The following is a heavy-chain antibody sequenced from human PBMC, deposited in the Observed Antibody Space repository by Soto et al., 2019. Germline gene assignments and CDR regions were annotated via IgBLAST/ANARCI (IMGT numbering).Heavy chain of an antibody. CDR1: GGSFSGYY. D-gene: IGHD3-22*01. CDR2: INHSGST. CDR3: ATYSLTHYFDGSEDSDY. J-gene: IGHJ4*02. Sequence: PSETLSLTCAVYGGSFSGYYWSWIRQPPGKGLEWIGEINHSGSTNYNPSLKSRVTISVDTSKNQFSLKLSSVTAADTAIYYCATYSLTHYFDGSEDSDYWGQGTLVTVSS. V-gene: IGHV4-34*01.